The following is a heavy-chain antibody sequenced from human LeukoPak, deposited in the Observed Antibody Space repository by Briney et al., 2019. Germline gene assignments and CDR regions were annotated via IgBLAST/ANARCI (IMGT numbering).Heavy chain of an antibody. D-gene: IGHD2-2*01. CDR2: ISYDGSNK. J-gene: IGHJ4*02. V-gene: IGHV3-30-3*01. Sequence: GGSLRLSCAASGFSFSNYAMHWVRQAPGKGLEWVAVISYDGSNKYYADSVKGRFTISRDNFKNTLYLQMNSLRAEDTAVYYCAREDGVPGLIGYWGQGTLVTVSS. CDR3: AREDGVPGLIGY. CDR1: GFSFSNYA.